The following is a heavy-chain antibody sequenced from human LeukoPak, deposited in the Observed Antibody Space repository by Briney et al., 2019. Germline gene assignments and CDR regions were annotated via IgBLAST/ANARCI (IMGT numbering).Heavy chain of an antibody. CDR1: GFTFSSYG. J-gene: IGHJ4*02. D-gene: IGHD2-15*01. CDR2: IRYDGSNK. Sequence: GSLRLSCAASGFTFSSYGMHWVRQAPGKGLEWVAFIRYDGSNKYYADSVKGRFTISRDNSKNTLYLQMNSLRAEDTAVYYCARGFGSCYPYWGQGTLVTVSS. V-gene: IGHV3-30*02. CDR3: ARGFGSCYPY.